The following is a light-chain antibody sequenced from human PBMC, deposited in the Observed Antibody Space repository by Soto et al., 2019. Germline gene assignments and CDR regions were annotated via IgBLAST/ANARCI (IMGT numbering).Light chain of an antibody. V-gene: IGLV1-47*01. CDR2: RND. CDR1: SSNIGGNS. Sequence: QSVLTQPPSASGAPGQRVTLSCSGSSSNIGGNSVSWYQQLPGTAPKLLIYRNDQRPSGVPDRFSGSKSGTSASLAISGLRSEDEADYYCAAWGDSLSGFYVFGTGTKVTVL. J-gene: IGLJ1*01. CDR3: AAWGDSLSGFYV.